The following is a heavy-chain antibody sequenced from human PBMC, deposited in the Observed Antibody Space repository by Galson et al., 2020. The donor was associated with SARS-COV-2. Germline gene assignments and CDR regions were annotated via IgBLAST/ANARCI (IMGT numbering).Heavy chain of an antibody. V-gene: IGHV4-39*07. J-gene: IGHJ4*02. CDR2: ISYSGAT. D-gene: IGHD3-10*01. CDR1: GGSIDNNRFY. Sequence: SETLSLTCTVSGGSIDNNRFYWGWHPQPPGQGLEWIGSISYSGATYYKPSLKSRVTISVDTSKNQFSLKMNSVTAADTAVYYCAREAGNSWYFDYWAPGTLVTVSS. CDR3: AREAGNSWYFDY.